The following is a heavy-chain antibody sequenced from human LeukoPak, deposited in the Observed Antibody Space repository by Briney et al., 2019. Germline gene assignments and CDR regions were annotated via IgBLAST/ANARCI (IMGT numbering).Heavy chain of an antibody. Sequence: GESLKISCKGSGYSLTSYWISWVRQMPGKGLEWMGRIDPSDSYTNYSPSFQGHVTISADKSISTAYLQWSSLKASDTAMYYCARRVGATGWFDPWGQGTLVTVSS. CDR3: ARRVGATGWFDP. CDR2: IDPSDSYT. D-gene: IGHD1-26*01. V-gene: IGHV5-10-1*01. J-gene: IGHJ5*02. CDR1: GYSLTSYW.